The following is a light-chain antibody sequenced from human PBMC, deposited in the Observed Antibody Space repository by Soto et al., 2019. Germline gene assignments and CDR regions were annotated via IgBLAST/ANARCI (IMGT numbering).Light chain of an antibody. CDR2: EVS. Sequence: QSALTQPASVSGSPGQSVTISCTGTSSDVGAYKYVSWYQQHPGKAPKLMIYEVSNRPSGVSNRFSGSKSGNTASLTISGLQADDEADYYCQSIDKYLSAVVFGGGTK. V-gene: IGLV2-14*01. CDR1: SSDVGAYKY. CDR3: QSIDKYLSAVV. J-gene: IGLJ2*01.